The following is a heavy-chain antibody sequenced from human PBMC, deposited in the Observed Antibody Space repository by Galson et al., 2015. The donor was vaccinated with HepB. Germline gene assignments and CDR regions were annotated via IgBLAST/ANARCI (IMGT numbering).Heavy chain of an antibody. CDR3: ARDWGRGAVAGTGVDY. CDR2: ISYDGSNK. D-gene: IGHD6-19*01. Sequence: SLRLSCAASGFTFSSYAMHWVRQAPGKGLEWVAVISYDGSNKYYADSVKGRFTISRDNSKNTLYLQMNSLRAEDTAVYYCARDWGRGAVAGTGVDYWGQGTLVTVSS. J-gene: IGHJ4*02. V-gene: IGHV3-30*04. CDR1: GFTFSSYA.